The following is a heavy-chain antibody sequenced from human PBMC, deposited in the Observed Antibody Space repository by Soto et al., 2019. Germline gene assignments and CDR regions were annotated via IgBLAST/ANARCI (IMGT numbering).Heavy chain of an antibody. CDR2: IIPIFGTA. CDR3: ASVLKGYYDSSGYAFDI. J-gene: IGHJ3*02. Sequence: QVQLVQSGAEVKKPGSSVKVSCKASGGTFSSYAISWVRQAPGQGLEWMGGIIPIFGTANYAQKFQGRVTITADASTSTANMELNSLSSEDTAVYYCASVLKGYYDSSGYAFDIWGQGTMVTVSS. V-gene: IGHV1-69*01. CDR1: GGTFSSYA. D-gene: IGHD3-22*01.